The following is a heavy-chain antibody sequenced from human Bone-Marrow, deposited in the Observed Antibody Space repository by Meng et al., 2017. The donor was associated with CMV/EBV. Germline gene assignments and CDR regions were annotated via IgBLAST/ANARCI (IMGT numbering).Heavy chain of an antibody. CDR2: IYYSGST. D-gene: IGHD2-2*01. CDR3: ARHGARPRYCSSTSCREYYFDD. V-gene: IGHV4-39*01. CDR1: GGSISSSSYY. J-gene: IGHJ4*02. Sequence: SETLSLTCTVSGGSISSSSYYWGWIRQPPGKGLEWIGSIYYSGSTYYNPSLKSRVTISVDTSKNQFSLKLSSVTAADTAVYYCARHGARPRYCSSTSCREYYFDDWGQGTLVTVSS.